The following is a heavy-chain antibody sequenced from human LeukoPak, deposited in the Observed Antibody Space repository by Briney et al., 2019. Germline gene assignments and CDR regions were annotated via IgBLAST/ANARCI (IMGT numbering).Heavy chain of an antibody. CDR1: GFTFSTYV. V-gene: IGHV3-64D*06. CDR2: ISSNGDNT. J-gene: IGHJ4*02. CDR3: VRGTGY. Sequence: GGSLRLSCSVSGFTFSTYVMHWVRQAPGKGLEYVSAISSNGDNTYYADSVKGRFTISRDNTKNTLNLQMSSLRADDTAVYYWVRGTGYWGQGTLVTASS.